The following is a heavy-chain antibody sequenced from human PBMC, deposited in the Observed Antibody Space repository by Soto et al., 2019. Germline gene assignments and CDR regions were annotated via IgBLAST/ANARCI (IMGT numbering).Heavy chain of an antibody. V-gene: IGHV1-58*01. J-gene: IGHJ4*02. Sequence: SVKASSTASRFRSTVQCVRPPRVQPLEWIGWIVVGTGDTIYAQNFQERVIVTRDESTNTAYMELGSLRSEDTGVYYCAAGDYHETSGYSSDYWGQGTLVTVSS. CDR2: IVVGTGDT. D-gene: IGHD5-12*01. CDR3: AAGDYHETSGYSSDY. CDR1: RFRST.